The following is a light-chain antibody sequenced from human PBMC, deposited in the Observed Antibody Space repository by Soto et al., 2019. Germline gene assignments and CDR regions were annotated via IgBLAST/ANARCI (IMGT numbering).Light chain of an antibody. CDR1: QSVGSY. J-gene: IGKJ1*01. V-gene: IGKV3-11*01. CDR2: DAS. Sequence: EIVLTQSPATLSLSPGERATLSCRASQSVGSYLAWYQQKPGQAPRLLIYDASNRATGIPARFSGSGSGTDFTLTISSLEPVDFAVYYCQQRSNWPWTFGQGTKVEV. CDR3: QQRSNWPWT.